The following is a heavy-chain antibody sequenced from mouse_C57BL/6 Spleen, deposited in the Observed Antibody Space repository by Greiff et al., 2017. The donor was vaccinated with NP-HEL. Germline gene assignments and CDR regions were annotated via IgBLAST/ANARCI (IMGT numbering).Heavy chain of an antibody. CDR1: GYNFTSYW. D-gene: IGHD2-4*01. CDR2: IYPGSGST. Sequence: QVRLQQPGAELVKPGASVKMSCKASGYNFTSYWITWVKQRPGQGLEWIGDIYPGSGSTNYNEKFKSKATLTVDTSSSTAYMQLSSLTSEDSAVYCCARWSYDYDVAYWGQGTLVTVSA. CDR3: ARWSYDYDVAY. V-gene: IGHV1-55*01. J-gene: IGHJ3*01.